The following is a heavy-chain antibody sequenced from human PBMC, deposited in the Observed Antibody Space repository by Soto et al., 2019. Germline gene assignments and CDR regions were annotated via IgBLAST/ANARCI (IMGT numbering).Heavy chain of an antibody. CDR3: AKDRGGDSPANSCYFGTDY. CDR2: ISDTGSSH. D-gene: IGHD2-2*01. CDR1: GFTFSSYG. J-gene: IGHJ4*02. V-gene: IGHV3-30*18. Sequence: VQLVESGGTVVQPGGSLRLSCVGSGFTFSSYGMHWVRQAPGKGLECVAVISDTGSSHYYAASVEGRFTISRENSKNTRSLHRDRLRVEDTAVYYCAKDRGGDSPANSCYFGTDYWGQGTPVTVSS.